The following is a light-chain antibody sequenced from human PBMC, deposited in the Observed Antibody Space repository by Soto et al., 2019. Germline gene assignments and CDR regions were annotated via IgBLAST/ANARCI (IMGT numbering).Light chain of an antibody. CDR3: ASYASSNTVL. CDR1: SSDIGGYNY. V-gene: IGLV2-14*03. J-gene: IGLJ2*01. Sequence: QSVLTQPASVSGSPGQSITISCTGTSSDIGGYNYVSWYQQHPGKAPKLMIYDVSDRPSGVSNRFSGSKSGNTASLTISGLQAEDEADYSCASYASSNTVLFGGGTQLTVL. CDR2: DVS.